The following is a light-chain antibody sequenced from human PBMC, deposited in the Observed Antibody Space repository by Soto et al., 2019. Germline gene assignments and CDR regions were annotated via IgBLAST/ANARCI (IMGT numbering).Light chain of an antibody. V-gene: IGKV3-15*01. CDR2: YSS. CDR3: QQYHNWPMT. CDR1: QSVKTF. J-gene: IGKJ5*01. Sequence: EIVLTQSPGTLSLSPGERATLSCRASQSVKTFLAWYQQKPGQAPSLLIYYSSTRATGIPAAFSGSGSGTEFTLTISSLQSEDFAVYYCQQYHNWPMTFGQGTRLEIK.